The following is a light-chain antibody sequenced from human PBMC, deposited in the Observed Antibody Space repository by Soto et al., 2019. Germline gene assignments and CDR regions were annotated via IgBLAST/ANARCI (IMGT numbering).Light chain of an antibody. Sequence: EIVLTQSPGTLSLSPGERATLSCRASQSVSSSYLAWYQQKPGQAPRLLIYGASSRATGIPDRFXXXXXXXXXTLTISRLEPEDFAVYYCQQYGSSPLFGPGTKVDIK. J-gene: IGKJ3*01. CDR2: GAS. CDR3: QQYGSSPL. CDR1: QSVSSSY. V-gene: IGKV3-20*01.